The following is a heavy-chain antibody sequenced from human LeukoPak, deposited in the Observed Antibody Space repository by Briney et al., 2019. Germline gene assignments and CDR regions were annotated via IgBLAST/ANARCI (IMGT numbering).Heavy chain of an antibody. Sequence: GGSLRLSCAASGFTFSDYYMSWIRQAPGKGLEWVSYISSSGSTIYYADSVKGRFTISRDNAKNSLYLQMNSLRAEDTAVYYCARDRGTVTHYYYYGMDVWGQGTTVTVSS. J-gene: IGHJ6*02. CDR1: GFTFSDYY. CDR3: ARDRGTVTHYYYYGMDV. V-gene: IGHV3-11*04. D-gene: IGHD4-17*01. CDR2: ISSSGSTI.